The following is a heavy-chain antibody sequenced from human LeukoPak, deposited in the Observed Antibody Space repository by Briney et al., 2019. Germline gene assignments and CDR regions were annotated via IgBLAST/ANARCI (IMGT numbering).Heavy chain of an antibody. J-gene: IGHJ6*02. CDR1: GFTFSSYG. CDR3: ARPAGTYDYSYGMDV. CDR2: ISYDGSDK. V-gene: IGHV3-30-3*01. Sequence: QPGGSLRLSCAASGFTFSSYGMHWVRQAPGKGLEWVAVISYDGSDKYYADSVKGRFTISRDNSKNTLYLQMNSLGAEDMAVYYCARPAGTYDYSYGMDVWGQGTTVIVSS. D-gene: IGHD6-19*01.